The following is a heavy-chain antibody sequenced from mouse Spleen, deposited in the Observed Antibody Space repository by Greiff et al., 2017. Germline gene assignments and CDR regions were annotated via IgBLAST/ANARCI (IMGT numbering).Heavy chain of an antibody. CDR1: GFTFSSYG. CDR2: ISSGGSYT. Sequence: EVQGVESGGDLVKPGGSLKLSCAASGFTFSSYGMSWVRQTPDKRLEWVATISSGGSYTYYPDSVKGRFTISRDNAKNTLYLQMSSLKSEDTAMYYCARQDYYGQDYWGQGTTLTVSS. D-gene: IGHD2-1*01. V-gene: IGHV5-6*01. J-gene: IGHJ2*01. CDR3: ARQDYYGQDY.